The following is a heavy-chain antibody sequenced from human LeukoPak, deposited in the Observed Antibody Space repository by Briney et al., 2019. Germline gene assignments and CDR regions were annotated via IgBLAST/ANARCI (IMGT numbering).Heavy chain of an antibody. J-gene: IGHJ6*03. Sequence: GGSLRLSCAASGFTFSSYEMNWVRQAPGKGLEWVSYISSSGSTIYYADSVKGRFTISRDNAKNSLYLQMNSLRAEDTAVYYCARDAKSFTIFGEVPNETTFYYYYYMDVWGKGTSVTVSS. V-gene: IGHV3-48*03. CDR2: ISSSGSTI. CDR1: GFTFSSYE. CDR3: ARDAKSFTIFGEVPNETTFYYYYYMDV. D-gene: IGHD3-3*01.